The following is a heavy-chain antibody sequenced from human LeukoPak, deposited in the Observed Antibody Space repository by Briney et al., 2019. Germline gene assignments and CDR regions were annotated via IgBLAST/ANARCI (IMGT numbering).Heavy chain of an antibody. Sequence: PGGSLRLSCAASGFTVSDSYMTWVRQAPGKGLEWVSAISGSGGSTYYADSVKGRFTISRDNSKNTLYLQMNSLRAEDTAVYYCAKDYYGDFYYYGMDVWGQGTTVTVSS. J-gene: IGHJ6*02. CDR1: GFTVSDSY. CDR3: AKDYYGDFYYYGMDV. CDR2: ISGSGGST. D-gene: IGHD4-17*01. V-gene: IGHV3-23*01.